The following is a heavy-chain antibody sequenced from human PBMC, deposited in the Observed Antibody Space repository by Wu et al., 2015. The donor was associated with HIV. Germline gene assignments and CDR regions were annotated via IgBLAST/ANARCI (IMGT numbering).Heavy chain of an antibody. CDR3: ASYGPGYNWMYK. V-gene: IGHV1-2*02. D-gene: IGHD1-20*01. CDR1: GYTFTSYD. J-gene: IGHJ1*01. Sequence: QVQLVQSGAEVKKPGASVKVSCKASGYTFTSYDINWVRQATGQGLEWMGWILPNSGATKYAQRFQGRVTMTRDTSISTVYMELRGLRSDDTALYYCASYGPGYNWMYKWGQGTLVTVSS. CDR2: ILPNSGAT.